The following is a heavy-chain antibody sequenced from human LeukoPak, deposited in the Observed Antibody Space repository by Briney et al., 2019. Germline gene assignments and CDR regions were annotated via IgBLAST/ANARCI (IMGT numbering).Heavy chain of an antibody. CDR2: INAGNGNT. CDR3: AGSRGYSYGWYFDY. D-gene: IGHD5-18*01. V-gene: IGHV1-3*01. J-gene: IGHJ4*02. Sequence: ASVKVSCKASGYTFTSYAIHWVRQAPGQRLEWMGWINAGNGNTKYSQKFQGRVTITRDTSASTAYMELSSLRSEDTAVYYCAGSRGYSYGWYFDYWGQGTLVTVSS. CDR1: GYTFTSYA.